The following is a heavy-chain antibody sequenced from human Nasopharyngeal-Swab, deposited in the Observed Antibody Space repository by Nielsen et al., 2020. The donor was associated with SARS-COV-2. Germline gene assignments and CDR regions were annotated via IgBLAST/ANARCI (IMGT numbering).Heavy chain of an antibody. CDR1: DNSFNI. J-gene: IGHJ6*03. Sequence: ASVKVSCKASDNSFNIITWVRQAPGPGLEWMGGISAKNGVVKYAQNVQDRVTLTTDTSTSTVYMEMKRLRSDDTAIYYCAREGSGVVPGPLGLGMWYLYHYMDVWGKGTAVTVSS. CDR3: AREGSGVVPGPLGLGMWYLYHYMDV. V-gene: IGHV1-18*01. D-gene: IGHD3-3*01. CDR2: ISAKNGVV.